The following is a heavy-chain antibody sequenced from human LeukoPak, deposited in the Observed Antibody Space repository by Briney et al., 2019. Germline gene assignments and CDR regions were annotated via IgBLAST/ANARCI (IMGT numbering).Heavy chain of an antibody. J-gene: IGHJ4*02. CDR3: ARGDAFSGDH. V-gene: IGHV3-7*04. Sequence: PGGSLRLSCAASGFTFKNFWMSWVRQAPGRGLEWVANIHPEGNEKYRVESVKGRFTISRDNAKSSLFLQMNGLRAEDTAVYYCARGDAFSGDHWGQGTLVTVSS. CDR2: IHPEGNEK. CDR1: GFTFKNFW.